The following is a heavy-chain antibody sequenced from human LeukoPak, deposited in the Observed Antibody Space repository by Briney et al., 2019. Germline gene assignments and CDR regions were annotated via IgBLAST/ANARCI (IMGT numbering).Heavy chain of an antibody. CDR2: IYHSGST. D-gene: IGHD3-10*01. J-gene: IGHJ4*02. V-gene: IGHV4-38-2*02. CDR1: GYSISSGYY. Sequence: SETLSLTCTVSGYSISSGYYWGWIRQPPGKGLEWIGSIYHSGSTYYNPSLKSRVTISVDRSKNQFSLKLSSVTAADTAVYYCAREIMVRGVPLFDYWGQGTLVTVSS. CDR3: AREIMVRGVPLFDY.